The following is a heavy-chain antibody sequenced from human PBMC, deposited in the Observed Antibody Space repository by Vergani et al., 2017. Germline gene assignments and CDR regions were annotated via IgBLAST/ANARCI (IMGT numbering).Heavy chain of an antibody. CDR3: AKSGDYFYWLFRSDV. J-gene: IGHJ6*02. CDR2: ISYDGSNK. CDR1: GFTFSSYG. Sequence: QVQLVESGGGVVQPGRSLRLSCAASGFTFSSYGMHWVRQAPGKGLEWVAVISYDGSNKYYADSVKGRFTISRDNSKNTLYLQMNSLRAEDTAVYYGAKSGDYFYWLFRSDVWGQGTTVTVSS. V-gene: IGHV3-30*18. D-gene: IGHD3-9*01.